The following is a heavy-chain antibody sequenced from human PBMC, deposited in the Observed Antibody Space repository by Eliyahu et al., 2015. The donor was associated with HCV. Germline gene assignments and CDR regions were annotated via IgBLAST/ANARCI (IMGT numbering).Heavy chain of an antibody. Sequence: FRAASGFSFSTYTMNWVRQAPGKGLEWVSSISTGSGFIYYADSMKGRFTISRDNAKNSLYLQMNSLRAEDTAVYYCARGSGPFDYWGQGTLVTVSS. J-gene: IGHJ4*02. CDR2: ISTGSGFI. CDR1: GFSFSTYT. D-gene: IGHD1-14*01. V-gene: IGHV3-21*01. CDR3: ARGSGPFDY.